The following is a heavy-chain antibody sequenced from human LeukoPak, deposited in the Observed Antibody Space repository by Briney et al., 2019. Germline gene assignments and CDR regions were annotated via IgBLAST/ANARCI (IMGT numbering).Heavy chain of an antibody. CDR1: GGSFSGYY. CDR2: INHSGST. CDR3: ARRKWRGKAVAGKHFDY. V-gene: IGHV4-34*01. J-gene: IGHJ4*02. D-gene: IGHD6-19*01. Sequence: SETLSLTCAVYGGSFSGYYWSWIRQPPGKGLEWIGEINHSGSTNYNPSLKSRVTISVDTSKNQFSLKLSSVTAADTAVYYCARRKWRGKAVAGKHFDYWGQGTLVTVSS.